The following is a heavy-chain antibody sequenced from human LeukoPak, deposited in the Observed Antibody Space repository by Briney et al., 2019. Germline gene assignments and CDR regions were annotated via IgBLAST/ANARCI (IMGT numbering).Heavy chain of an antibody. CDR2: IYYSGST. J-gene: IGHJ4*02. CDR3: ARGTYDYVWGSYRYEDY. Sequence: SETLSLTCAVYGGSFSGYYWSWIRQPPGKGLEWIGYIYYSGSTYYNPSLKSRVTISVDTSKNQFSLKLSSVTAADTAVYYCARGTYDYVWGSYRYEDYWGQGTLVTVSS. V-gene: IGHV4-30-4*08. CDR1: GGSFSGYY. D-gene: IGHD3-16*02.